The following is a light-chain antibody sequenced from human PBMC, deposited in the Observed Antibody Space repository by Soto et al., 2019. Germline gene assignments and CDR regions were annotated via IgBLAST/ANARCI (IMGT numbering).Light chain of an antibody. CDR1: SSNIGSNA. Sequence: QSAPTQPPSASGTPGQRVTISCSGSSSNIGSNAVNWYQQLPGTAPKLLIYTFAQRPSGVPDRFSGSKSGTSASLAISGLQSEDEADYYCASWDVSLNAWVFGGGTQLTVL. CDR3: ASWDVSLNAWV. CDR2: TFA. V-gene: IGLV1-44*01. J-gene: IGLJ7*01.